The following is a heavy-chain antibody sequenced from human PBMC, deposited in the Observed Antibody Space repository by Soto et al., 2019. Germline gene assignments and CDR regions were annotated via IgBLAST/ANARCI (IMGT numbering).Heavy chain of an antibody. CDR2: IIPIFGTA. V-gene: IGHV1-69*12. CDR3: ARAEPRAQFYGDYEGGYFDY. CDR1: GGTFSSYA. Sequence: QVQLVQSGAEVKKPGSSVKVSCKASGGTFSSYAISWVRQAPGQGLEWMGGIIPIFGTANYAQKFQGRVTITADESTSTAYMELSSLRSEDTAVYYCARAEPRAQFYGDYEGGYFDYWGQGTLVTVSS. J-gene: IGHJ4*02. D-gene: IGHD4-17*01.